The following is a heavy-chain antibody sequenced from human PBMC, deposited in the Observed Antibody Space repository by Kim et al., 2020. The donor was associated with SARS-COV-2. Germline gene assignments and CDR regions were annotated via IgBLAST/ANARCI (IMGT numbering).Heavy chain of an antibody. CDR3: ARFTRYCSSTSCYEFDY. J-gene: IGHJ4*02. Sequence: LKSRVTISVDTSKNQFSLKLSSVTAADTAVYYCARFTRYCSSTSCYEFDYWGQGTLVTVSS. D-gene: IGHD2-2*01. V-gene: IGHV4-39*01.